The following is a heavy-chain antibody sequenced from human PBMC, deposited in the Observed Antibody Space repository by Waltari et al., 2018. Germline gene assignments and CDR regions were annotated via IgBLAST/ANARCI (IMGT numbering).Heavy chain of an antibody. CDR1: GFTVSSNY. CDR3: ARDQGLVLGKVSDYYGMDV. CDR2: IYSGGST. Sequence: EVQLVESGGGLVQPGGSLRLSCAASGFTVSSNYMSWVRQAPGKGLEWVSVIYSGGSTYYADSWKGRCTISRDNSKNTLYLQMNSLRAEDTAVYYCARDQGLVLGKVSDYYGMDVWGQGTTVTVSS. D-gene: IGHD6-19*01. V-gene: IGHV3-66*02. J-gene: IGHJ6*02.